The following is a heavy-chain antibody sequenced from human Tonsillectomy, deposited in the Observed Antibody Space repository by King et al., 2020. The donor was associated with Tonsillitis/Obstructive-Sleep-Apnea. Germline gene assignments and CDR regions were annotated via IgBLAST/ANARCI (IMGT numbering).Heavy chain of an antibody. D-gene: IGHD2-2*01. V-gene: IGHV3-30*18. CDR2: ISNDGSNK. Sequence: VQLVESGGGVVQPGRSLRLSCAASGFTFSSYGMHWVRQAPGKGLEWVAAISNDGSNKYYGDSVKGRFTISRDNSKNTLYLQMNSLRAEDTAVYYCAKDRCSPRCYFRDWGQGALVTVSS. J-gene: IGHJ4*02. CDR1: GFTFSSYG. CDR3: AKDRCSPRCYFRD.